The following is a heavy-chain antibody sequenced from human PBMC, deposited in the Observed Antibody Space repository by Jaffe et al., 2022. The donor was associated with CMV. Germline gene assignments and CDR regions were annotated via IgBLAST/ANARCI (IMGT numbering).Heavy chain of an antibody. D-gene: IGHD2-2*01. CDR2: IYYSGST. CDR1: GGSISSYY. V-gene: IGHV4-59*08. CDR3: ARHSVHLVVVGPSPFDL. J-gene: IGHJ2*01. Sequence: QVQLQESGPGLVKPSETLSLTCTVSGGSISSYYWSWIRQPPGKGLEWIGYIYYSGSTNYNPSLKSRVTISVDTSKNQFSLKLSSVTAADTAVYYCARHSVHLVVVGPSPFDLWGRGTLVTVSS.